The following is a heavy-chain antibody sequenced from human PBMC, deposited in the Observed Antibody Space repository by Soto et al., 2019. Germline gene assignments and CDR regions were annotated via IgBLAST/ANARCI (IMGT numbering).Heavy chain of an antibody. CDR3: SRGGDAYKAGNY. Sequence: QVQLQQWGAGLLKPSETLSLTCAVYGGSLSGYYWTWIRRPPGKGLEWIGEIHHSGSIKYNSSPRSRVTISADAAKNQFFLKLGSVTAAGTAVYYCSRGGDAYKAGNYWGQGTLVTVSS. D-gene: IGHD1-1*01. V-gene: IGHV4-34*01. J-gene: IGHJ4*02. CDR2: IHHSGSI. CDR1: GGSLSGYY.